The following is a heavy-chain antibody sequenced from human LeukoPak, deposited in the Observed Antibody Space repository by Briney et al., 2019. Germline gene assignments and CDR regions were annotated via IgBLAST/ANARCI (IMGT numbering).Heavy chain of an antibody. Sequence: SQTLSLTCANSGVSVSSNSAAWNWIRQSPSRGLEWLGRTYYRSKWYNDYAVSVKSRITINPDTSKNQFSLQLNSVTPEDTAVYYCARAQLMYSSGWYGYYYGMDVWGKGTTVTVSS. J-gene: IGHJ6*04. CDR2: TYYRSKWYN. CDR1: GVSVSSNSAA. CDR3: ARAQLMYSSGWYGYYYGMDV. V-gene: IGHV6-1*01. D-gene: IGHD6-19*01.